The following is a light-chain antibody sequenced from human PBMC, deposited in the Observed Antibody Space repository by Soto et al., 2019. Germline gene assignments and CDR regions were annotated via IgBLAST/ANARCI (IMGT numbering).Light chain of an antibody. V-gene: IGKV1-27*01. Sequence: DIQMTQSPSSLSASVGDRVTITCRASQAINNYVAWYQQKPGQCPQLLIYAASTLQQGVPSRFSGSGSGTDFTLPISSLQPEDVATYYCRQYDSVLLIFGGGTKVEVK. CDR3: RQYDSVLLI. CDR1: QAINNY. CDR2: AAS. J-gene: IGKJ4*01.